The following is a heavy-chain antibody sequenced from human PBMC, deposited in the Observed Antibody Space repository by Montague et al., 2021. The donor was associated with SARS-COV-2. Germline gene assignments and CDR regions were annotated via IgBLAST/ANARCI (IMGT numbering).Heavy chain of an antibody. Sequence: SLRLSCATSGFTFGSYAMSWVRQAPGKGLEWLSGTDAGGGAVFDADSVKGRLTTSRDNYKNTLYLQMNSLTADDTAVYYCARRNSGQHLVGSGWFDPWGQGTLVTVSS. V-gene: IGHV3-23*01. CDR2: TDAGGGAV. J-gene: IGHJ5*02. D-gene: IGHD5-12*01. CDR3: ARRNSGQHLVGSGWFDP. CDR1: GFTFGSYA.